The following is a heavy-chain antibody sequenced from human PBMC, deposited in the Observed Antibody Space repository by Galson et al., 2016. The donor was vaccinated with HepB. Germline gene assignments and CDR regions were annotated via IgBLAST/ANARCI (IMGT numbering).Heavy chain of an antibody. CDR2: IYYSGST. V-gene: IGHV4-39*07. Sequence: ETLSLTCTVSGGSISTYYWGWIRQPPGKGLEWIGSIYYSGSTYYNPSLKSRVTISVDTSKNQFSLKLSSVTAADTAVYYCARRAAAGNFDYWGQGTLVTVAS. CDR3: ARRAAAGNFDY. J-gene: IGHJ4*02. CDR1: GGSISTYY. D-gene: IGHD6-13*01.